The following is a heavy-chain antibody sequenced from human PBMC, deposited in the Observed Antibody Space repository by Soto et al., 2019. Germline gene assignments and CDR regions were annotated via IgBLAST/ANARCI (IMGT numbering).Heavy chain of an antibody. J-gene: IGHJ6*02. V-gene: IGHV1-46*01. D-gene: IGHD1-1*01. Sequence: ASVKVSCKASGYTFTSYYMHWVRQAPGQGLEWMGIINPSGGSTSYAQKFQGRVTMTRDTSTSTVYMELSSLRSEDTAVYYCARGDQLEEEYYYYYYGMDVWGQGTTVTVSS. CDR1: GYTFTSYY. CDR2: INPSGGST. CDR3: ARGDQLEEEYYYYYYGMDV.